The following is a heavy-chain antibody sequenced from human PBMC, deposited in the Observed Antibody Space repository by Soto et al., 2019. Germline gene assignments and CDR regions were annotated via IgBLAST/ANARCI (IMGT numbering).Heavy chain of an antibody. CDR3: ARARVNYYDSSGYFPFDY. J-gene: IGHJ4*02. CDR2: IIPILGIA. CDR1: GGTFSSYT. Sequence: QVQLVQSGAEVKKPGSSVKVSCKASGGTFSSYTISWVRQAPGQGLEWMGRIIPILGIANYAQKFQGRVTITADKYTSTAYMELSSLRSEDTAVYYCARARVNYYDSSGYFPFDYWGQGTLVTVSS. D-gene: IGHD3-22*01. V-gene: IGHV1-69*02.